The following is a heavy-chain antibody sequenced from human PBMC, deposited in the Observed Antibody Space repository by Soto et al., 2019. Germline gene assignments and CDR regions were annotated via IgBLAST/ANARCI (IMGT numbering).Heavy chain of an antibody. V-gene: IGHV3-9*01. CDR3: AKELGPAPSFDF. J-gene: IGHJ4*02. CDR2: ITWNSDII. CDR1: GFTFDDYA. Sequence: EVELVESGGGLVQPGRSLRLSCTTSGFTFDDYAMHWVRQAPGKGLEWVSGITWNSDIIDYADSVKGRFTVSRDNAKNSLYLQMYSLRAEDTALYYCAKELGPAPSFDFWGQGTLVTVSS. D-gene: IGHD7-27*01.